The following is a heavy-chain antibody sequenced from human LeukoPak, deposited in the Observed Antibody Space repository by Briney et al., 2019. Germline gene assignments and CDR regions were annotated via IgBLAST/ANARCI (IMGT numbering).Heavy chain of an antibody. J-gene: IGHJ4*02. D-gene: IGHD3-22*01. CDR2: IIGSGGST. Sequence: PGPSLRLAWAASGFTFSSYAMSWVRHAPGKGLEWVSAIIGSGGSTYYADSVKGRLTISRDNSTHTLSMQTNSLRPEDTAVYYCAKAFGPNYYASSGYYQYWGQGTLVTVSS. CDR3: AKAFGPNYYASSGYYQY. V-gene: IGHV3-23*01. CDR1: GFTFSSYA.